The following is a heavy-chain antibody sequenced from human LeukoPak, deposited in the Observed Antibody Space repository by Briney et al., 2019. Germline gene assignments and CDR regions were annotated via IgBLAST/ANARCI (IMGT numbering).Heavy chain of an antibody. CDR3: ARGHDILTGSSSKDY. Sequence: PETLSLTCAVYGGSFSGYYWSWIRQPPGKGLEWIGEINHSGSTNYNPSLKSRVTISVDTSKNQFSLKLSSVTAADTAVYYCARGHDILTGSSSKDYWGQGTLVTVSS. CDR2: INHSGST. D-gene: IGHD3-9*01. V-gene: IGHV4-34*01. CDR1: GGSFSGYY. J-gene: IGHJ4*02.